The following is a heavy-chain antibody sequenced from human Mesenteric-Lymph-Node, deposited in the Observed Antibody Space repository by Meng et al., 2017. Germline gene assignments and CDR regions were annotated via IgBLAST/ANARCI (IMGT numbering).Heavy chain of an antibody. D-gene: IGHD1-14*01. J-gene: IGHJ4*02. Sequence: QVVLWEAGPGLVKPSGTLSLTCPVSGGSISSSNWWSWVRQPPGKGLEWIGKIYHSGITIYNPSLKSRVTMSVDNSKNQFSLKLNSMTAADTAVYYCARDPTGGEDHQRVWGQGTLVTVSS. V-gene: IGHV4-4*02. CDR3: ARDPTGGEDHQRV. CDR2: IYHSGIT. CDR1: GGSISSSNW.